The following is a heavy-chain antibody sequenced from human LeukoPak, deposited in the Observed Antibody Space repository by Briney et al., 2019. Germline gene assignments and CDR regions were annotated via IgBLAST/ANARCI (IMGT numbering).Heavy chain of an antibody. CDR3: ARAERGAFDI. D-gene: IGHD1-1*01. J-gene: IGHJ3*02. CDR1: GFTFSSYA. V-gene: IGHV3-66*01. CDR2: IYSGGST. Sequence: GGSLRLSCAASGFTFSSYAMSWVRQAPGKGLEWVSVIYSGGSTYYADSVKGRFTISRDNSKNTLYLQMNSLRAEDTAVYYCARAERGAFDIWGQGTMVTVSS.